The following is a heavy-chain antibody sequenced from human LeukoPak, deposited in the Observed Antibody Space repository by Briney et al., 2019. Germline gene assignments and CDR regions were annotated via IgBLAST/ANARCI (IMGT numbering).Heavy chain of an antibody. J-gene: IGHJ3*02. CDR1: GVAIRSGHW. Sequence: SETLSLTCDVSGVAIRSGHWWSWVRQIPGKGLEWIGEIHQSGSTNYHASLKSRVTIAVDTSKNQFYLKVTSLTAADTAVYYCVTSIALAGWGAFDTWGQGTMVTVSS. CDR2: IHQSGST. CDR3: VTSIALAGWGAFDT. V-gene: IGHV4-4*02. D-gene: IGHD2-8*02.